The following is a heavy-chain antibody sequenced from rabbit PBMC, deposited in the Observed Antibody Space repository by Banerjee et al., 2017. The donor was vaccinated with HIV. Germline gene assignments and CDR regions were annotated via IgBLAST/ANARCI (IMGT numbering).Heavy chain of an antibody. D-gene: IGHD4-1*01. CDR1: GFDFSSYY. J-gene: IGHJ4*01. Sequence: QEQLVESGGGLVQPGGSLKLSCKASGFDFSSYYMSWVRQAPGKGLEWIAYINTDKGSTDYANSVKGRFTISRDNAQNTVFLQMTSLTAADTATYFCARDVDSSGWGGTNLWGPGTLVTVS. CDR3: ARDVDSSGWGGTNL. V-gene: IGHV1S47*01. CDR2: INTDKGST.